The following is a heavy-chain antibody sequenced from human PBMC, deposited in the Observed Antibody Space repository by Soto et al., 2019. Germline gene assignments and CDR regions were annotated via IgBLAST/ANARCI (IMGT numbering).Heavy chain of an antibody. D-gene: IGHD4-17*01. Sequence: QVQLQESGPGLVKPSQTLSLTCTVSGSSISSGGYYWSWIRQHPGKGLEWIGYIYYSGSTYYNPSLERRVTISVDTSKNQFSLKLSSVTAADTAVYYCAREAHDYGDSTGAFDIWGQGTMVTVSS. CDR3: AREAHDYGDSTGAFDI. V-gene: IGHV4-31*03. CDR2: IYYSGST. J-gene: IGHJ3*02. CDR1: GSSISSGGYY.